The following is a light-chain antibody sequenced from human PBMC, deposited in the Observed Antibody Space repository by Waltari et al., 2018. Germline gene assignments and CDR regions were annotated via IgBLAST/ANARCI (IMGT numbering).Light chain of an antibody. V-gene: IGLV1-44*01. CDR3: VAWDNSLNGYV. CDR1: SSNIGRDN. CDR2: KNN. Sequence: QSVLTQPPSASGTPGQRVTISCSGSSSNIGRDNVYWYQQLPGTAPKLLIYKNNHRPSGVPDRFSGSKSGTSASLAISGLQSEDEADYYCVAWDNSLNGYVFGTGTKVTVL. J-gene: IGLJ1*01.